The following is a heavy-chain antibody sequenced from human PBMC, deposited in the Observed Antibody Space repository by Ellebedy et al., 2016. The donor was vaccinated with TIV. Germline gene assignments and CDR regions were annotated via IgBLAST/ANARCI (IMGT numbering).Heavy chain of an antibody. Sequence: GESLKISXAASGFTFSTYWINWVRQAPGKGLEWLASIKEDGTLKHYVDSVKGRFLISRDNARSSVYLQMNSLRAEDTAVYYCAASFDYWGQGALVTVSS. V-gene: IGHV3-7*03. CDR2: IKEDGTLK. CDR1: GFTFSTYW. J-gene: IGHJ4*02. CDR3: AASFDY.